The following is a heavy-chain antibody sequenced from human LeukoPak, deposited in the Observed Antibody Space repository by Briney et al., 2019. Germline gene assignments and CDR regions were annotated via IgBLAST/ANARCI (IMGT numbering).Heavy chain of an antibody. Sequence: ASVKVSCKASGYTFTGYYMHWVRQAPGQGLEWMGWMNPNSGNTGYAQKFQGRVTMTRNTSISTAYMELSSLRSEDTAVYYCGRNDIVPLWGQGTLVTVSS. CDR1: GYTFTGYY. CDR3: GRNDIVPL. V-gene: IGHV1-8*02. J-gene: IGHJ4*02. D-gene: IGHD2-8*01. CDR2: MNPNSGNT.